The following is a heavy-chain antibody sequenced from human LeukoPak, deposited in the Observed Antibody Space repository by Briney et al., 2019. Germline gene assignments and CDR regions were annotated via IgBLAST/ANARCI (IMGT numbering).Heavy chain of an antibody. V-gene: IGHV4-34*01. CDR2: INHSGST. CDR3: ARGLLDSYYYDSSGYYPLDY. Sequence: SETLSLTCAVYGGSFSGYYWSRIRQPPGKGLEWIGEINHSGSTNYNPSLKSRVTISVDTSKNQFSLKLSSVTAADTAVYYCARGLLDSYYYDSSGYYPLDYWGQGTLVTVSS. J-gene: IGHJ4*02. CDR1: GGSFSGYY. D-gene: IGHD3-22*01.